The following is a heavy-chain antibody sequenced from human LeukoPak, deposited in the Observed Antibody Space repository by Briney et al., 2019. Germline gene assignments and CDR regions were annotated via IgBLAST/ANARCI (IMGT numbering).Heavy chain of an antibody. V-gene: IGHV4-38-2*02. Sequence: SETLSLTCTVSGYSISSGYYWGWIRQPPGKGLEWIRSIYHSGSTYYNPSLKSRVTISVDTSKNQFSLKLRSVTAADTALYYCAIHYTEDIVVGPAASPEARNNWFDPWGQGTLVTVSS. J-gene: IGHJ5*02. CDR2: IYHSGST. CDR1: GYSISSGYY. D-gene: IGHD2-2*01. CDR3: AIHYTEDIVVGPAASPEARNNWFDP.